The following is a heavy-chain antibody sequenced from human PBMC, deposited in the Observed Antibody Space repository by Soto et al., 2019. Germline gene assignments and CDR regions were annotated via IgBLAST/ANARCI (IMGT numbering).Heavy chain of an antibody. CDR1: GFTFSSYA. J-gene: IGHJ4*02. CDR2: ISGSGGST. Sequence: GGSLRLSCAGSGFTFSSYAMSWVRQAPGKGLEWVSAISGSGGSTYYADSVKGRFTISRDNSKNTLYLQMNSLRAEDTAVYYCAKDRGCSGGSCYSFDYWGQGTLVTVSS. V-gene: IGHV3-23*01. D-gene: IGHD2-15*01. CDR3: AKDRGCSGGSCYSFDY.